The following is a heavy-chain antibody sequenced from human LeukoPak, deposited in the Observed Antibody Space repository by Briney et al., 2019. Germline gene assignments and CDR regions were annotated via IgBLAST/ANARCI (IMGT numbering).Heavy chain of an antibody. CDR2: IYYSGST. Sequence: SETPSLTCTVSGYSISSGYYWDWIRQPPGKGLEWIGYIYYSGSTNYNPSLKSRVTISVDTSKNQFSLKLSSVTAADTAVYYCARDRGYSGYDSSLYYFDYWGQGTLVTVSS. CDR3: ARDRGYSGYDSSLYYFDY. J-gene: IGHJ4*02. CDR1: GYSISSGYY. V-gene: IGHV4-61*01. D-gene: IGHD5-12*01.